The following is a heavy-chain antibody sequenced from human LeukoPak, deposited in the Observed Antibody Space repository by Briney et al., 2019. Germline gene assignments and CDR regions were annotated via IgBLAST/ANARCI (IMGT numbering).Heavy chain of an antibody. V-gene: IGHV4-34*01. CDR2: INHSGST. CDR1: GGSFSGYY. J-gene: IGHJ5*02. Sequence: SETLSLTCAVYGGSFSGYYWSWIRQPPGKGLEWTGEINHSGSTNYNPSLKSRVTISVDTSKNQFSLKLSSVTAADTAVYYCARHILLPSYHYGSGSRNWFDPWGQGTLVTVSS. D-gene: IGHD3-10*01. CDR3: ARHILLPSYHYGSGSRNWFDP.